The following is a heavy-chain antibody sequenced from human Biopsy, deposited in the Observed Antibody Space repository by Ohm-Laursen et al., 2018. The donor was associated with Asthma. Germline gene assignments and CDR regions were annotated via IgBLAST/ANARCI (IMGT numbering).Heavy chain of an antibody. CDR3: ARGDSSNWSHYYLDY. CDR1: GFAVSRDH. J-gene: IGHJ4*02. CDR2: IYSGGTS. D-gene: IGHD3-22*01. Sequence: SLRLSCTALGFAVSRDHMFWVRQAPGKGLEWVSVIYSGGTSHTADSVRGRFTISRDYSKNTLYLQMHSLRAEDTAVYYCARGDSSNWSHYYLDYWGQGTLVTVSS. V-gene: IGHV3-53*01.